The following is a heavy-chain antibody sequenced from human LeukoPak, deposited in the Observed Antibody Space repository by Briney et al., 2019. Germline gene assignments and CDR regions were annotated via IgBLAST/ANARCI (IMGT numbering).Heavy chain of an antibody. J-gene: IGHJ3*02. CDR3: ARARSWPEHAFDT. Sequence: GGSLRLSCAASGFTFTSYYMSWVRQAPGKGLEWVSIIYGGGSTTYADSVTGRFTISRDSSKNTLYLQMNSLRAEDTALYYCARARSWPEHAFDTWGQGTKVTVSS. CDR1: GFTFTSYY. V-gene: IGHV3-53*01. CDR2: IYGGGST. D-gene: IGHD5-24*01.